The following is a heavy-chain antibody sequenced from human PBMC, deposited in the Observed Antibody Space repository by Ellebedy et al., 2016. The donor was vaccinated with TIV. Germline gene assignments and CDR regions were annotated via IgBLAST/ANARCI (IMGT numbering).Heavy chain of an antibody. J-gene: IGHJ3*02. Sequence: PGGSLRLSCAASGFTLSRHWMSWVRQGPGKGLAWVANINQDGGEKNYVDSVRGRFTISRDNAKNSLYLQMNSLRAEDTAVYYCARLAGATCQCAFDIWGQGTMVTVSS. CDR1: GFTLSRHW. CDR3: ARLAGATCQCAFDI. CDR2: INQDGGEK. D-gene: IGHD2-15*01. V-gene: IGHV3-7*01.